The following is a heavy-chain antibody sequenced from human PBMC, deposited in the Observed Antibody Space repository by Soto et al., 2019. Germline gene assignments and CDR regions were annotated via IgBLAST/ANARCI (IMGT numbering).Heavy chain of an antibody. V-gene: IGHV3-23*01. D-gene: IGHD3-22*01. CDR3: AKGASLITMIVVVPAS. Sequence: GGSLRLSCAASGFTFSSYAMSWVRQAPGKGLEWVSAISGSGGSTYYADSVKGRFTISRDNSKNTLYLQMNRLRAEDTAVYYCAKGASLITMIVVVPASWGQGTLVTVSS. CDR2: ISGSGGST. CDR1: GFTFSSYA. J-gene: IGHJ5*02.